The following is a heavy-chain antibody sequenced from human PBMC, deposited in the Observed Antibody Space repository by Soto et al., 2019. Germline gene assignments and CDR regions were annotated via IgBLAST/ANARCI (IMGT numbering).Heavy chain of an antibody. CDR1: GGSISSSIYY. J-gene: IGHJ6*02. D-gene: IGHD2-15*01. CDR2: IYYSGST. V-gene: IGHV4-39*01. Sequence: SETLSLTCTVSGGSISSSIYYWGWIRQPPGKGLEWIGSIYYSGSTYYNPSLKSRVTISVDTSKNQFSLKLSSVTAADTAVYYCARRVDYYYGMDVWGQGTTVTVSS. CDR3: ARRVDYYYGMDV.